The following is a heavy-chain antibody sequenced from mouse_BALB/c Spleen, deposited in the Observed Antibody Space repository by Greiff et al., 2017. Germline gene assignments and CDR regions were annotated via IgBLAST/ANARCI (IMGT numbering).Heavy chain of an antibody. V-gene: IGHV3-6*02. CDR1: GYSITSGYY. J-gene: IGHJ1*01. Sequence: EVKLVESGPGLVKPSQSLSLTCSVTGYSITSGYYWNWIRQFPGNKLEWMGYISYDGSNNYNPSLKNRISITRDTSKNQFFLKLNSVTTEDTATYYCARDYYGSRGDWYFDVWGAGTTVTVSS. CDR3: ARDYYGSRGDWYFDV. D-gene: IGHD1-1*01. CDR2: ISYDGSN.